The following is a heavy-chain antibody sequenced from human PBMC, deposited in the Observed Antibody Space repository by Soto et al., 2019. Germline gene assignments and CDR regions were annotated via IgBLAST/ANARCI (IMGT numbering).Heavy chain of an antibody. D-gene: IGHD3-9*01. CDR3: SREDILSGYFGGWY. J-gene: IGHJ4*02. V-gene: IGHV3-48*01. CDR1: GFTFSSYS. Sequence: EVQLVESGGGLVQPGGSLRLSCAASGFTFSSYSMNWVRQAPGKGLEWVSYISSSSSTIYYADSVQCRFTISRHNAKNSLYLQTNSLSADDTAVYYCSREDILSGYFGGWYWAQGPLVTVSS. CDR2: ISSSSSTI.